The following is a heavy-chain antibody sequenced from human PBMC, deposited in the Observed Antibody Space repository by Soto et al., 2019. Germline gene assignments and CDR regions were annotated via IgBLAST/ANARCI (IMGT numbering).Heavy chain of an antibody. V-gene: IGHV4-31*03. Sequence: TLSLTCSVSGVSISDGGYYWNWIRQHPGKGLEWIGYIDDSGSTYYNPSLRSRVSMSVDTSKNQFSLRLTSVTAADTAIYYCAREMYTNSFDYWGQGDQLTVSS. CDR1: GVSISDGGYY. CDR3: AREMYTNSFDY. D-gene: IGHD1-1*01. CDR2: IDDSGST. J-gene: IGHJ4*02.